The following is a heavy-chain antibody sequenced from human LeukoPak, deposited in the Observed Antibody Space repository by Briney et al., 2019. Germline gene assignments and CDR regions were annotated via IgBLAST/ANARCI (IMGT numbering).Heavy chain of an antibody. V-gene: IGHV4-4*02. Sequence: ASETLSLTCAVSGGSISSSNWWSWVRQPPGKGLEWIGEIYHSGSTNYNPSLKSRVTISVDKSKNQFSLKLSSVTAADTAVYYCARETYIVVVVAATPGNWFDPWGQGTLVTVSS. J-gene: IGHJ5*02. CDR2: IYHSGST. CDR3: ARETYIVVVVAATPGNWFDP. CDR1: GGSISSSNW. D-gene: IGHD2-15*01.